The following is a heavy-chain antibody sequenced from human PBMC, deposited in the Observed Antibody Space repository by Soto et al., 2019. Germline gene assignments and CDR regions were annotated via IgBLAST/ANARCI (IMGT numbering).Heavy chain of an antibody. D-gene: IGHD1-7*01. Sequence: PGGSLRLSCAASGFTFDDYGMRWVRQAPGKGLEWVSGINWNGGSTGYADSVKGRFTISRDNAKNSLYLQMNSLRAEDTALYHCASDRGLELRFGYSYYMYVWAKGTTLTVS. CDR2: INWNGGST. J-gene: IGHJ6*03. CDR3: ASDRGLELRFGYSYYMYV. V-gene: IGHV3-20*01. CDR1: GFTFDDYG.